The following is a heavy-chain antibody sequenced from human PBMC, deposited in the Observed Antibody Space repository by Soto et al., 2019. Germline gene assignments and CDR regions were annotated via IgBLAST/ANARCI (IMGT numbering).Heavy chain of an antibody. D-gene: IGHD6-6*01. CDR3: ARGKIAARYYYYYGMDV. Sequence: GGSLRLSCAASGFTFSSYAMHWVRQAPGKGLEWVAVISYDGSNKYYADSVKGRFTISRDNSKNTLYLQMNSLRAEDTAVYYCARGKIAARYYYYYGMDVWGQGTTVTVSS. CDR2: ISYDGSNK. J-gene: IGHJ6*02. V-gene: IGHV3-30-3*01. CDR1: GFTFSSYA.